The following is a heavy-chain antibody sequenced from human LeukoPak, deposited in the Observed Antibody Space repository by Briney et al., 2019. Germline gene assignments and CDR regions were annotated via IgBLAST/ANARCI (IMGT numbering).Heavy chain of an antibody. CDR2: INHSGST. CDR3: ARGRKSGSHNWFDP. CDR1: GGSFSGYY. J-gene: IGHJ5*02. V-gene: IGHV4-34*01. Sequence: SETLSLTCAVYGGSFSGYYWSWIRQPPGKGLEWIGEINHSGSTNYNPSLKSRVTISVDTSKNQFSLKLSSVTAADTAVYYCARGRKSGSHNWFDPWGQGTLVTVSS. D-gene: IGHD1-1*01.